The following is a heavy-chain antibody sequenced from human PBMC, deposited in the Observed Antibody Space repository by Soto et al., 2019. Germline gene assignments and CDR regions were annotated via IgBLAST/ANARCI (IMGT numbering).Heavy chain of an antibody. Sequence: SETLYLTCAVSGGSISSGGYSWSWIRQPPGEGLEWIGYIYHSGSTYYNPSLKSRVTISVDRSKNQFSLKLSSVTAADTAVYYCARGRFGELPIDYWGQGTLVTVSS. J-gene: IGHJ4*02. CDR1: GGSISSGGYS. D-gene: IGHD3-10*01. CDR2: IYHSGST. CDR3: ARGRFGELPIDY. V-gene: IGHV4-30-2*01.